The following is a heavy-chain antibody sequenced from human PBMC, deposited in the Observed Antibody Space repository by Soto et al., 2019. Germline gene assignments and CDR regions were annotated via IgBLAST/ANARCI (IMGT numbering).Heavy chain of an antibody. CDR1: NYSFSSFC. CDR2: INPSNDNT. Sequence: ASVDVSSKSSNYSFSSFCISWMRQAPGQGLEWMAWINPSNDNTNYAQSLQGRVTLTTDTSTSTAYMELRSLRSDDTAVYYCARDPFYSGSNLQVGYFDSWGQGTLVTVSS. CDR3: ARDPFYSGSNLQVGYFDS. J-gene: IGHJ4*02. V-gene: IGHV1-18*01. D-gene: IGHD1-26*01.